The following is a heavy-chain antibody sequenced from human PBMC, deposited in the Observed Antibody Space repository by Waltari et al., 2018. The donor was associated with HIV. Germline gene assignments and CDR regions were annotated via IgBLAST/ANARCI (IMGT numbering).Heavy chain of an antibody. D-gene: IGHD3-22*01. V-gene: IGHV3-33*01. CDR3: ARGGYYYDISGYYHY. CDR1: GFTFSNFA. CDR2: RWYDGENK. J-gene: IGHJ4*02. Sequence: QVQLVESGGGVVQPGRSLRLSCAASGFTFSNFAMHWVRQAPGRGLEWLAVRWYDGENKDYADSVKGRFTISRDNSKNTLYLQMNSLRVEDTAVYYCARGGYYYDISGYYHYWGQGTLVTVSS.